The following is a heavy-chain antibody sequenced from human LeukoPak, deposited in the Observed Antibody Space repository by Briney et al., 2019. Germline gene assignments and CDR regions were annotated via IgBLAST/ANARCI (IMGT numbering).Heavy chain of an antibody. CDR3: ARGRGARSSRWYNWFDP. J-gene: IGHJ5*02. CDR2: INHSGST. Sequence: SETLSLTRAVYGGSFSAYYWSWIRQPPGKGLEWIGEINHSGSTNYNPSLKSRVTISIDTSKNQFSLEMTSVTAADTAVYYCARGRGARSSRWYNWFDPWGQGTLVTVSS. V-gene: IGHV4-34*01. CDR1: GGSFSAYY. D-gene: IGHD6-13*01.